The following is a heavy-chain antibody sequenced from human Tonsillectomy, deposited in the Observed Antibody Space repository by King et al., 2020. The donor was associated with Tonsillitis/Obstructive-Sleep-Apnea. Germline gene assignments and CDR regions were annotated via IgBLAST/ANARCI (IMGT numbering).Heavy chain of an antibody. J-gene: IGHJ4*02. CDR1: GFTFSTYG. D-gene: IGHD3-3*01. V-gene: IGHV3-30*03. CDR2: ISNDGSNK. Sequence: VQLVESGGGVVQPGRSLRLSCAASGFTFSTYGMHWVRQAPGKGLEWGAVISNDGSNKFYADSVKGRFTISRDNSKNTVSLQMNSLRAEDTAVYYCARPTLHYDFWSGYLYWGQGILLTVSS. CDR3: ARPTLHYDFWSGYLY.